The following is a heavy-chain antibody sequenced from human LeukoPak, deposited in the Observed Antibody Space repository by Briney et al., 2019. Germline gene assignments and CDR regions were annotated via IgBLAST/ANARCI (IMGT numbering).Heavy chain of an antibody. D-gene: IGHD2-2*01. Sequence: PSETLSLTCTVSGGSISSYYWSWIRQPPGKGLEWIGYIYTSGSTNYNPSLKSRVTMSVDTSKNQFSLKLSSVTAADTAVYYCARDEYQITNLRSWFDPWGQGTLVTVSS. CDR2: IYTSGST. V-gene: IGHV4-4*08. CDR1: GGSISSYY. J-gene: IGHJ5*02. CDR3: ARDEYQITNLRSWFDP.